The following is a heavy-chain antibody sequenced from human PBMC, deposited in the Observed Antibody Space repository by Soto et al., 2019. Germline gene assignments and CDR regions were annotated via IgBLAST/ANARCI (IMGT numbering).Heavy chain of an antibody. CDR3: AREGAAPYYYYGMDV. V-gene: IGHV4-31*03. CDR1: GGSISSGGYF. J-gene: IGHJ6*02. D-gene: IGHD6-6*01. Sequence: QVQLQESGPGLVKPSQTLSLTSTVSGGSISSGGYFWSWIRQHPGKGLEWIGFIYYSGSTYYNPSLKSRVTISVDTSKNQFSLKLSSVTAADTAVYYCAREGAAPYYYYGMDVWGQGTTVTVSS. CDR2: IYYSGST.